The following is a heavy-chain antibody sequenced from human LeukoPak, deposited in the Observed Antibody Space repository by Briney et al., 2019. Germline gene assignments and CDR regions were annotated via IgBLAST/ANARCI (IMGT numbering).Heavy chain of an antibody. J-gene: IGHJ4*02. CDR3: AKASYYGSGSY. D-gene: IGHD3-10*01. Sequence: PGGSLRLSCAASGFTFSSYWMHWVRQAPGKGLEWVSGISWNSGSIGYADSVKGRFTISRDNAKNSLYLQMNSLRAEDTALYYCAKASYYGSGSYWGQGTLVTVSS. CDR1: GFTFSSYW. V-gene: IGHV3-9*01. CDR2: ISWNSGSI.